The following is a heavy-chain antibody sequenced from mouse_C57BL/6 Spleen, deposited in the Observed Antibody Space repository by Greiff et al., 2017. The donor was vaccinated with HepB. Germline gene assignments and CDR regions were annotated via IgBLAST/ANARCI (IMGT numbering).Heavy chain of an antibody. CDR3: AAEDYGNYDAMDY. Sequence: QVQLQQPGAELVKPGASVKVSCKASGYTFTSYWMHWVKQRPGQGLEWIGRIHPSDSDNNYNQKFKGKATLTVDKSSSTAYMQLSSLTSEDSAVYYCAAEDYGNYDAMDYWGQGTSVTVSS. CDR1: GYTFTSYW. J-gene: IGHJ4*01. CDR2: IHPSDSDN. D-gene: IGHD2-1*01. V-gene: IGHV1-74*01.